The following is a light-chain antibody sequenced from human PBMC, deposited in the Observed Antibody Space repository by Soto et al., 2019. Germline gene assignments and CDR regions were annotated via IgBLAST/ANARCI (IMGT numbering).Light chain of an antibody. V-gene: IGKV1-5*03. CDR3: QQYNTYPWT. CDR1: QSVGTG. CDR2: MAS. J-gene: IGKJ1*01. Sequence: IQMTQSPSTLSASVGDRVSITCRASQSVGTGLAWYQQKPGKAPKLLIYMASTLETGVPSRLSGSGSGTEFTLTISSLQPDDFATYYCQQYNTYPWTFGQGTKVEIK.